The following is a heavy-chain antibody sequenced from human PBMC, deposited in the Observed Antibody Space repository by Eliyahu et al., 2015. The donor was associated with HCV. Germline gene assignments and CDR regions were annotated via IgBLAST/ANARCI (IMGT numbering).Heavy chain of an antibody. CDR2: IRNKAYGGTT. J-gene: IGHJ3*02. Sequence: EVQLVESGGGLVKPGRSLRLSCTASGFTFGDYTMSWVRQAPGKGLEGVGFIRNKAYGGTTEYAASVKGRFTISRDDSKSIAYLQMNSLKTEDTAVYYCTMYYYGSGNYYSTNGFDIWGQGTMVTVSS. CDR1: GFTFGDYT. V-gene: IGHV3-49*04. D-gene: IGHD3-10*01. CDR3: TMYYYGSGNYYSTNGFDI.